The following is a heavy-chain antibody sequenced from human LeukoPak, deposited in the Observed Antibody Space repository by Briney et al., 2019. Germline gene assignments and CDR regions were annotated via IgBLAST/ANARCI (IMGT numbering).Heavy chain of an antibody. CDR3: ARDRHWTNDWVFDY. CDR1: GYTFTSYG. V-gene: IGHV1-18*01. CDR2: ISAYNGNT. J-gene: IGHJ4*02. Sequence: ASVKVSCKASGYTFTSYGISWVRQAPGQGLEWMGWISAYNGNTNYEQNLQGRVTMTTDTSTNTAYMELRSLRSDDTAVYYCARDRHWTNDWVFDYWGQGTLVTVSS. D-gene: IGHD1/OR15-1a*01.